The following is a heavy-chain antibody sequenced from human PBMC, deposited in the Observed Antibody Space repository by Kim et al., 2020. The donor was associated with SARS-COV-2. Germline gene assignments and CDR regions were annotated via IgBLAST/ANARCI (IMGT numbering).Heavy chain of an antibody. V-gene: IGHV3-11*01. CDR3: ARDGAYYYDSSGQIDY. Sequence: SVKGRFTISRDNAKNSLYLQMNSLRAEDTAVYYCARDGAYYYDSSGQIDYWGQGTLVTVSS. D-gene: IGHD3-22*01. J-gene: IGHJ4*02.